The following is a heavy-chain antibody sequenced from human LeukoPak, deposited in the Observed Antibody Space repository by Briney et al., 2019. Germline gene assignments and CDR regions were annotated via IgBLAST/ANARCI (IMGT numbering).Heavy chain of an antibody. V-gene: IGHV3-48*03. CDR3: ARVLYGGMDV. J-gene: IGHJ6*04. CDR2: ISNSGSTI. Sequence: PGESLRLSCAASGGTFSSYEMNWVRQAPGKGLEWVSYISNSGSTIYYADSVKGRFTISRDNAKNSLYLQMNSLRAEDTAVYYCARVLYGGMDVWGKGTTVTVSS. D-gene: IGHD4-17*01. CDR1: GGTFSSYE.